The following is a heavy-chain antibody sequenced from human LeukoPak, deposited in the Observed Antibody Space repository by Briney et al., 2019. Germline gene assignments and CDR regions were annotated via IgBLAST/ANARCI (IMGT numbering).Heavy chain of an antibody. CDR2: IYHSGST. Sequence: SDTLSLTCAVSGGSISSSNWWSWVRQPPGKGLEWIGEIYHSGSTNYNPSLKSRVTISVDKSKNQFSLKLSSVTAADTAVYYCAKGYSGSYDAFDIWGQGTMVTVSS. J-gene: IGHJ3*02. D-gene: IGHD1-26*01. V-gene: IGHV4-4*02. CDR1: GGSISSSNW. CDR3: AKGYSGSYDAFDI.